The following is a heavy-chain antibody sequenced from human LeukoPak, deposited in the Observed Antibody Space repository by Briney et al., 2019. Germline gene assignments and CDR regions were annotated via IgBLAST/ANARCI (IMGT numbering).Heavy chain of an antibody. CDR3: AKDQRARSGY. CDR2: ISSSGDNT. J-gene: IGHJ4*02. D-gene: IGHD3-10*01. CDR1: GFTFSSYA. V-gene: IGHV3-23*01. Sequence: GGSLRLSCAASGFTFSSYAMIWVRQAPGKGLEWVSAISSSGDNTYYADSVKGRFTIPRDNSKNTLYLQMNSLRVEDTALYYCAKDQRARSGYWGQGTLVTVSS.